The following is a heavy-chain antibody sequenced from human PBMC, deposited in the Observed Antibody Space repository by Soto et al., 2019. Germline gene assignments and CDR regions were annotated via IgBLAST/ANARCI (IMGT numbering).Heavy chain of an antibody. CDR2: IHSDGST. CDR1: GFTVSDS. CDR3: ARDASGPFDY. D-gene: IGHD6-19*01. J-gene: IGHJ4*02. V-gene: IGHV3-53*01. Sequence: GSLRLSCSVAGFTVSDSMSWVRQAPGKGLECVSFIHSDGSTRYTDSVRGRFTISRDNSKNTLYLQMDRLRVDDTAVYFCARDASGPFDYWGQGTLVTVSS.